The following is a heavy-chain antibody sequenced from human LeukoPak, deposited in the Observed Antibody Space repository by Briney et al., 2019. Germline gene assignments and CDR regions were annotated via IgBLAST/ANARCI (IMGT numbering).Heavy chain of an antibody. CDR2: ISGRGGST. D-gene: IGHD5-24*01. Sequence: PVGSLRLSCAASGFTFTSYAMNWVRQAPGKGLEWVSTISGRGGSTYYADSVKGRFTVSRDNSKNTLYLQMNSLRGEDTAVYYCAKGRWLQFTEYFDYWGQGTLVTASS. CDR3: AKGRWLQFTEYFDY. J-gene: IGHJ4*02. V-gene: IGHV3-23*01. CDR1: GFTFTSYA.